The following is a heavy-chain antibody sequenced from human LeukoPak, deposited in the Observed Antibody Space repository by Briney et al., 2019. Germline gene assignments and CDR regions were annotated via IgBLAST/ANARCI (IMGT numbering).Heavy chain of an antibody. CDR1: GYTFTSYG. CDR3: ARDDRAGITPFDP. CDR2: IIPILGIA. J-gene: IGHJ5*02. Sequence: ASVKVSCKASGYTFTSYGISWVRQAPGQGLEWMGRIIPILGIANYAQKFQGRVTITADKSTSTAYMELSSLRSEDTAVYYCARDDRAGITPFDPWGQGTLVTVSS. D-gene: IGHD3-10*01. V-gene: IGHV1-69*04.